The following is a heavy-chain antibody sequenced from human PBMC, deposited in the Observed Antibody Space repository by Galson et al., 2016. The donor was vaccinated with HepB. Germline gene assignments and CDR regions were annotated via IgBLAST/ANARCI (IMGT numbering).Heavy chain of an antibody. CDR3: AKDLKDGTYYLDY. Sequence: SLRLSCAASGFSFSTCAMTWVRQAPGKGLEWVAAISGSGAATYYADSVQGRFSISRDNAKNTLEMQMNSLRVEDTAVYFCAKDLKDGTYYLDYWGQGTLVTV. D-gene: IGHD5-24*01. J-gene: IGHJ4*02. CDR2: ISGSGAAT. V-gene: IGHV3-23*01. CDR1: GFSFSTCA.